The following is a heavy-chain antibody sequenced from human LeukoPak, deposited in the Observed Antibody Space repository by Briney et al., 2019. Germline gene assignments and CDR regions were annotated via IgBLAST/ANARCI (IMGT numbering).Heavy chain of an antibody. CDR2: TYYRSKWYN. J-gene: IGHJ5*02. Sequence: SQTLSPTCAISGDSVSSNSAAWNWIRQSPSRGLEWLGRTYYRSKWYNDYAVSVKSRITINPDTPKNQFSLQLNSVTPEDTAVYYCARAGGSYKANWFDPWGQGTLVTVSS. CDR3: ARAGGSYKANWFDP. V-gene: IGHV6-1*01. CDR1: GDSVSSNSAA. D-gene: IGHD1-26*01.